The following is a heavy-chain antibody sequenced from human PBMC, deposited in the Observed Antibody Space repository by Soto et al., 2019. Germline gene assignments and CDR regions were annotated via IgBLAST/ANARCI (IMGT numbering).Heavy chain of an antibody. J-gene: IGHJ5*02. V-gene: IGHV1-18*04. CDR2: ISAYNGNT. Sequence: ASVQVSCRASGSTFTSCGISWVRQAPGQGLEWMGWISAYNGNTNYAQKLQGRVTMTTDTSTSTAYRELRSLRSDDTAVYYCARDLTSRGLTIFTNWFDPWGQGTLVTVSS. D-gene: IGHD3-3*01. CDR1: GSTFTSCG. CDR3: ARDLTSRGLTIFTNWFDP.